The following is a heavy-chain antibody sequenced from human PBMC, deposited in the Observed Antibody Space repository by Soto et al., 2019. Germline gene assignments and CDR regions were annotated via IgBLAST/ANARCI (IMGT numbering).Heavy chain of an antibody. V-gene: IGHV3-30*04. CDR3: AKEGGSSTRCYRWNE. J-gene: IGHJ4*02. Sequence: GGSLRLSCAASGFTFSSYAMHWVRQAPGKGLEWVAVISYDGSNKYYADSVKGRFTISRDNSKNTLYLQMNSLRAEDTAVYYCAKEGGSSTRCYRWNEWGKGNLVSV. D-gene: IGHD2-2*02. CDR1: GFTFSSYA. CDR2: ISYDGSNK.